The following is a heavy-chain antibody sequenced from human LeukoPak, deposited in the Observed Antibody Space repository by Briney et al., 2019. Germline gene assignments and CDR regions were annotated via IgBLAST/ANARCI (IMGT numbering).Heavy chain of an antibody. V-gene: IGHV3-74*03. Sequence: GGSLRLSCAASGFSFSTTWMHWVRQPPGQGLVWVARITSDGTSTSYAESVEGRFTISRDNAKNSLYLQMNSLRAEDTAVYYCARALGYDILTGYYTAGDYWGQGTLVTVSS. CDR1: GFSFSTTW. D-gene: IGHD3-9*01. J-gene: IGHJ4*02. CDR3: ARALGYDILTGYYTAGDY. CDR2: ITSDGTST.